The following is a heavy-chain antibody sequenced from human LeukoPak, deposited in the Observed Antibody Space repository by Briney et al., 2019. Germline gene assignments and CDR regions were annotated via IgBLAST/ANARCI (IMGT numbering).Heavy chain of an antibody. D-gene: IGHD2-2*01. CDR2: IYPGDSDT. CDR3: ARLADCSSTSCYYYYYYYMDV. V-gene: IGHV5-51*01. J-gene: IGHJ6*03. Sequence: GESLKITCKGSGYSFTSYWIGWVRQMPGKGLEWMGIIYPGDSDTRYSPSFQGQVTISADKSISTAYLQWSSLKASDTAMYYCARLADCSSTSCYYYYYYYMDVWGKGTTVTVSS. CDR1: GYSFTSYW.